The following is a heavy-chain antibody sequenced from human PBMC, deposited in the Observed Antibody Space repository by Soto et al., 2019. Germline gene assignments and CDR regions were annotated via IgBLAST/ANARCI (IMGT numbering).Heavy chain of an antibody. Sequence: GGSLRLSCAASGFTFSSYAMHWVRQAPGKGLEWVAVISYDGSNKYYADSVKGRFTISRDNSKNTLYLQMNSLRAEDTAVYYCARSRITMVRGVPDYWGQGTLVTVSS. J-gene: IGHJ4*02. D-gene: IGHD3-10*01. V-gene: IGHV3-30-3*01. CDR3: ARSRITMVRGVPDY. CDR2: ISYDGSNK. CDR1: GFTFSSYA.